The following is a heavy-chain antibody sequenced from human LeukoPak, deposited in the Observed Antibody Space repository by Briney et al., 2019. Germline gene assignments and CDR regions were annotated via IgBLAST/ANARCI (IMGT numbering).Heavy chain of an antibody. V-gene: IGHV3-13*01. J-gene: IGHJ6*02. D-gene: IGHD2-2*01. Sequence: GGSLRLSCAASGFIVNSYAMSWVRQAPGKGLAWVSAFHTAGDIHYSGSVKGRFATSRENAKNSFYLQMNNLRAGDTAVYYCARGSCSSRSCYKRVNGLDVWGQGTPVTVSS. CDR1: GFIVNSYA. CDR3: ARGSCSSRSCYKRVNGLDV. CDR2: FHTAGDI.